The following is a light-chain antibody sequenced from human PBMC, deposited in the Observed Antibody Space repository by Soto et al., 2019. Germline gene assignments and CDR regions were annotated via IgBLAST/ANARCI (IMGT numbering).Light chain of an antibody. CDR2: AAS. CDR3: QQSYSSPPRT. V-gene: IGKV1-39*01. Sequence: DIQMTQSPSSLSASVGDRVTITCRASQTISTYLNWYRQKPGRAPELLIYAASTLQSGVPSRFGGSGSGTDFTLTITSLQPEDFPPYYCQQSYSSPPRTFGQGPKVEIK. J-gene: IGKJ2*02. CDR1: QTISTY.